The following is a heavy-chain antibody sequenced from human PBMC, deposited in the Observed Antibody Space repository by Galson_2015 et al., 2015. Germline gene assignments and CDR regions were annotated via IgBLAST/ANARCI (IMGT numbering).Heavy chain of an antibody. CDR3: ARDRTAGLVDY. Sequence: ETLSLTCTVSGGSISSYYWSWIRQPPGKGLEWIGYIYYSGSTNYNPSLKSRVTISVDTSKNQFSLKLSSVTAADTVVYYCARDRTAGLVDYWGQGTLVTVSS. CDR2: IYYSGST. J-gene: IGHJ4*02. CDR1: GGSISSYY. V-gene: IGHV4-59*01.